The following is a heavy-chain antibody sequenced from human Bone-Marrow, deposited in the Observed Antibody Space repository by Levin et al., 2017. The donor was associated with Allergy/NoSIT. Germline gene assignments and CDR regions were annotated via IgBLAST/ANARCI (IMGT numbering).Heavy chain of an antibody. V-gene: IGHV1-18*01. CDR1: GYTFTSYG. CDR2: ISAYNGNT. J-gene: IGHJ6*02. D-gene: IGHD2-2*01. Sequence: ASVKVSCKASGYTFTSYGISWVRQAPGQGLEWMGWISAYNGNTNYAQKLQGRVTMTTDTSTSTAYMELRSLRSDDTAVYYCARKPLTRYCSSTSCQSEDYYYGMDVWGQGTTVTVSS. CDR3: ARKPLTRYCSSTSCQSEDYYYGMDV.